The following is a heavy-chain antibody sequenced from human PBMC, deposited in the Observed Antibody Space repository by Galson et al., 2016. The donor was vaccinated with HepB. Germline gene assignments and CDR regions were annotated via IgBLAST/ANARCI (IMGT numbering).Heavy chain of an antibody. CDR1: GFTDSSKY. V-gene: IGHV3-53*01. CDR3: ALGTGIGWYGAD. Sequence: SLRLSCAASGFTDSSKYMSWVRQAPGKGLEWVPVIHTGGSTYYADSVKGRFTISRDNSKNTLYLQMNSLRAEDTAVYYCALGTGIGWYGADWGQGTLVTVSS. D-gene: IGHD6-19*01. CDR2: IHTGGST. J-gene: IGHJ4*02.